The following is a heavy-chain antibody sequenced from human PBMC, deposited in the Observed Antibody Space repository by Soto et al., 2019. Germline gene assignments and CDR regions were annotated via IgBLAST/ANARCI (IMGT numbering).Heavy chain of an antibody. CDR2: ISGSGGST. J-gene: IGHJ2*01. CDR3: TKATVVWGSSWYFDF. Sequence: EVQLLESGGGLVQPGGSLRLSCAASGFKFSNSAMTWVRQAPGKGLECVSSISGSGGSTYYADSVKGRFTISRDNSKNALYLQMNIVGAEDTAVYYCTKATVVWGSSWYFDFWGRGTLVTVSS. V-gene: IGHV3-23*01. CDR1: GFKFSNSA. D-gene: IGHD7-27*01.